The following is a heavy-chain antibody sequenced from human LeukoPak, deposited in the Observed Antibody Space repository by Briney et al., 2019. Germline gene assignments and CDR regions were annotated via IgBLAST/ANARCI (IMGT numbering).Heavy chain of an antibody. CDR2: IYYSGST. D-gene: IGHD5-24*01. CDR3: ARAWPGGRRDGYRAHYFDY. V-gene: IGHV4-31*03. J-gene: IGHJ4*02. CDR1: GGSISSGGYY. Sequence: SQTLSLTCTVSGGSISSGGYYWSWIRQHPGKGLEWIGYIYYSGSTYYNPSLKSRVTISVDTSKNQFSLKLSSVTAADTAVYYCARAWPGGRRDGYRAHYFDYWGQGTLVTVSS.